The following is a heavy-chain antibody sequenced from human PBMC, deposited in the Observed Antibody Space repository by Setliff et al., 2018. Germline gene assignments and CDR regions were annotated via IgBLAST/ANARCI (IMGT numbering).Heavy chain of an antibody. CDR2: IGVYSGNT. D-gene: IGHD2-8*01. J-gene: IGHJ4*02. CDR3: LRLVRYCSRTSCQRTSGDEV. V-gene: IGHV1-18*01. Sequence: SSVKVSCKASGYTFTESIVSWVRQAPGQGLEWLGWIGVYSGNTYTAQRFQGRVTMTTDTSTNMAYLELRGLRSDDTAVYYCLRLVRYCSRTSCQRTSGDEVWGQGTLVTVSS. CDR1: GYTFTESI.